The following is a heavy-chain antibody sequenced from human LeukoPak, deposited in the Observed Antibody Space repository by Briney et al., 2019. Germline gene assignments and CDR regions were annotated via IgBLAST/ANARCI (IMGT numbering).Heavy chain of an antibody. D-gene: IGHD6-19*01. V-gene: IGHV4-39*07. CDR1: GGSISSSSYY. CDR3: ARRYSSGWLGDYYYYMDV. J-gene: IGHJ6*03. Sequence: SETLSLTCTVSGGSISSSSYYWGWIRQPPGKGLEWIGSIYYSGSTYYNPSLKSRVTISVDTSKNQFSLKLSSVTAADTAVYYCARRYSSGWLGDYYYYMDVWGKGTTVTISS. CDR2: IYYSGST.